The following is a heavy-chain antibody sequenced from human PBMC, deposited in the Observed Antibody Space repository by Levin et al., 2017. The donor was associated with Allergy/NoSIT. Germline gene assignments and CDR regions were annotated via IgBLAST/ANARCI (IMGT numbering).Heavy chain of an antibody. J-gene: IGHJ4*02. CDR3: VREIAEEGT. CDR2: ISDDGSSE. CDR1: GFTFSNYA. D-gene: IGHD1-1*01. Sequence: GGSLRLSCAASGFTFSNYALHWVRQAPGKGLEWVGVISDDGSSEFYIDSVKGRFTLSRDNYKHRLYLQMDSLRAEDTALYYCVREIAEEGTWGQGTLVIVSS. V-gene: IGHV3-30-3*01.